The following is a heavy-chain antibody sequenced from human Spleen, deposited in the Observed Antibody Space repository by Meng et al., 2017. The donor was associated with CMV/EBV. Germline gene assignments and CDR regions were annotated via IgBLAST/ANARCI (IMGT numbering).Heavy chain of an antibody. CDR3: ASGSPGAHDY. Sequence: QLQEEGPGLVKPSATLSLTCAVAGGSISSYYWSWIRQPAGKGLGWIGRIYTSGSTNYNPSLKSRVTMSVDTSKNQFSLKLSSVTAADTAVYYCASGSPGAHDYWGQGTLVTVSS. CDR2: IYTSGST. D-gene: IGHD1-26*01. J-gene: IGHJ4*02. V-gene: IGHV4-4*07. CDR1: GGSISSYY.